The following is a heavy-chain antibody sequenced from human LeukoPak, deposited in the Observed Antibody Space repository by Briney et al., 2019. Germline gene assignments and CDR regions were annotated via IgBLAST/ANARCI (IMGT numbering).Heavy chain of an antibody. J-gene: IGHJ2*01. CDR1: GGTFSSYP. CDR3: ARDRRGDGDYWYFDL. V-gene: IGHV1-69*05. D-gene: IGHD4-17*01. Sequence: SVKVSCKASGGTFSSYPFTWVRQAPGQGLEWMGEITPIFGTANYAQKFQGRVTITTDESTSTAYMELSSLRSEDTAVYYCARDRRGDGDYWYFDLWGRGTLVTVSS. CDR2: ITPIFGTA.